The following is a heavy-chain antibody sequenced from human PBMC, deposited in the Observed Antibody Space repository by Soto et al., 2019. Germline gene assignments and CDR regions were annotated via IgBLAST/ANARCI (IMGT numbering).Heavy chain of an antibody. CDR2: VLPSTGAT. D-gene: IGHD6-13*01. V-gene: IGHV1-69*13. CDR1: GGTLITYS. CDR3: AGDDGYSSSHLYA. J-gene: IGHJ1*01. Sequence: QDQLVQSGPEMNKPGSSVKLSCEASGGTLITYSISWVRQAPGQGLEWMGGVLPSTGATNYAPKFQGRATITADESTSTAYMELRGLRSEDTAIYFCAGDDGYSSSHLYAWGQGTRLTVSP.